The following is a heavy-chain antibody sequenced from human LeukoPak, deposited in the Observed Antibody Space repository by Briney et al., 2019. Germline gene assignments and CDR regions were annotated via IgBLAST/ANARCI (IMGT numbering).Heavy chain of an antibody. V-gene: IGHV4-34*01. CDR3: ARGPWFRGSGSYYPRSFDY. Sequence: SETLPLTCAVYGGSFSGYYWSWIRQPPGKGPEWIGEINHSGSTNYNPSLKSRVTMSVDTSKNQFSLKLSSVTAADTAVYYCARGPWFRGSGSYYPRSFDYWGQGTLVTVSS. J-gene: IGHJ4*02. CDR1: GGSFSGYY. CDR2: INHSGST. D-gene: IGHD3-10*01.